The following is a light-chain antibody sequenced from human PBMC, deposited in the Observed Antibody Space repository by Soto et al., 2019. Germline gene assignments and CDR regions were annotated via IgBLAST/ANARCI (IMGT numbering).Light chain of an antibody. Sequence: EIVLTQSPGTLSLSPGERATLSCRASQSVSGSSLAWYQQKPGQAPRLLIYGASSRATGIPDRFSGSGSETDFTLTINSLEPEDFAVYYCQQYDSSPSSFTFGPGTKVDIK. CDR2: GAS. J-gene: IGKJ3*01. CDR3: QQYDSSPSSFT. V-gene: IGKV3-20*01. CDR1: QSVSGSS.